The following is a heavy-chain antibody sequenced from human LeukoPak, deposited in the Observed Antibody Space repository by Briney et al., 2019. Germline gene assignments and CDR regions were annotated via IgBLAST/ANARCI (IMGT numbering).Heavy chain of an antibody. D-gene: IGHD3-10*01. V-gene: IGHV4-39*07. J-gene: IGHJ4*02. Sequence: PSETLSLTCTVSGGSISSSSYYWGWIRQPPGKGLEWIGSIYYSGSTYYNPSLKSQVTISVDTSKNQFSLKLSSVTAADTAVYYCARTPRRGLGFDYWGQGTLVTVSS. CDR3: ARTPRRGLGFDY. CDR2: IYYSGST. CDR1: GGSISSSSYY.